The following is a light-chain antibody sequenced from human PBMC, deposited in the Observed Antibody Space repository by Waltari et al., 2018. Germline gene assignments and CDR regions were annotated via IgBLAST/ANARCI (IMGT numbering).Light chain of an antibody. CDR1: QSVSSN. V-gene: IGKV3-15*01. CDR2: EAS. Sequence: EIVMMQSPATLSVSPGERATLSCRASQSVSSNLAWYQQKPGQTPRLLIYEASTRPTGIPARFSGSGSGTEFTLSISSLQSEDFAVYYCQQYNTWPPITFGQGTRLEIK. J-gene: IGKJ5*01. CDR3: QQYNTWPPIT.